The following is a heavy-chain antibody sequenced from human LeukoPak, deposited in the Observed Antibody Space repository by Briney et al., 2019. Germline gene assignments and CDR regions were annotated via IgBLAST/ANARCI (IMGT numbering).Heavy chain of an antibody. V-gene: IGHV4-59*01. CDR3: ARYDSSGYYGY. Sequence: SETLPLTCTVSSGSISTYYWSWIRQPPGKGLDWIGYIYYSGSTTYNPSLKSRVTISIDTSKNQFSLKLNSVTAADTAVYYCARYDSSGYYGYWGQGTLVTVSS. J-gene: IGHJ4*02. CDR1: SGSISTYY. D-gene: IGHD3-22*01. CDR2: IYYSGST.